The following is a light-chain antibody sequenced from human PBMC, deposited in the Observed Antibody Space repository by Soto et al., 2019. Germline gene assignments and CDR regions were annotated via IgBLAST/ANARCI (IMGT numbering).Light chain of an antibody. CDR2: SNN. Sequence: QSVLTQPPSASGTPGQRVTISCSGSSSNIGSNYVYWYQQLPGTAPKLLIYSNNQRPSGVPDRFSGSKSDTSASLAISGLQSEDEADYYCAAWDDSLNGQLFGGGTKL. CDR1: SSNIGSNY. V-gene: IGLV1-44*01. CDR3: AAWDDSLNGQL. J-gene: IGLJ2*01.